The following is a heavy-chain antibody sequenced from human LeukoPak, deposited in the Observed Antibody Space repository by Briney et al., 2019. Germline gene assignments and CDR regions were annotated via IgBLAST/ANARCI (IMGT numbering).Heavy chain of an antibody. CDR2: IYYSGST. CDR1: GGFISSSSYY. CDR3: ARDPTTVTEEYYYYYGMDV. Sequence: PSETLSLTCTVSGGFISSSSYYWSWIRQPPGKGLEWIGYIYYSGSTNYNPSLKSRVTISVDTSKNQFSLKLSSVTAADTAVYYCARDPTTVTEEYYYYYGMDVWGQGTTVTVSS. V-gene: IGHV4-61*01. D-gene: IGHD4-17*01. J-gene: IGHJ6*02.